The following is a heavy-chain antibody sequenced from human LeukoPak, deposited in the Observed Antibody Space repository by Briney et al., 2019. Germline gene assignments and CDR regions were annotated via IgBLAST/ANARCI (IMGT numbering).Heavy chain of an antibody. CDR2: IIPIFGTA. CDR3: ARVMTTVTTFFAYMDV. D-gene: IGHD4-17*01. J-gene: IGHJ6*03. CDR1: GGAFSSYA. Sequence: SVKVSCKASGGAFSSYAISWVRQAPGQGLEWMGGIIPIFGTANYAQKFQGRVTITTDESTSTAYMELSSLRSEDTAVYYCARVMTTVTTFFAYMDVWGKGTTVTVSS. V-gene: IGHV1-69*05.